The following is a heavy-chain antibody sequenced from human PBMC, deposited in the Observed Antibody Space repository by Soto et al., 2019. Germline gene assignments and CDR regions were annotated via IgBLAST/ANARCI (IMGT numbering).Heavy chain of an antibody. D-gene: IGHD3-3*01. V-gene: IGHV3-30-3*01. CDR2: ISYDGSNK. CDR3: ARDDYTKTLRGLPHD. J-gene: IGHJ4*02. Sequence: LRLSCAASGFTFSSYAMHWVRQAPGKGLEWVAVISYDGSNKYYADSVKGRFTISRDNFKNTLYLQMNSLRAEDTAVYYCARDDYTKTLRGLPHDWGQGTLVNVSS. CDR1: GFTFSSYA.